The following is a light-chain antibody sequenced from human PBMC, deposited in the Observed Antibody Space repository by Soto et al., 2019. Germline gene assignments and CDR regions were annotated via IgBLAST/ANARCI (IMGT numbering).Light chain of an antibody. Sequence: QSVLRQPRSVCSAPGHVVAISCSGSSFNIGNNYVSWYQQFPGTAPKLLIYDNDKRPAGISDRFSGSKSGTSATLGITGPQTGAEADYYCGTWDSDLSAVFGGGTQLTVL. J-gene: IGLJ3*02. V-gene: IGLV1-51*01. CDR1: SFNIGNNY. CDR3: GTWDSDLSAV. CDR2: DND.